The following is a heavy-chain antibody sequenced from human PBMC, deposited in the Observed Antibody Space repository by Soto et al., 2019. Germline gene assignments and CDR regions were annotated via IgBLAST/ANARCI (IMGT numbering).Heavy chain of an antibody. CDR3: AKDAWNYYDSSGYYGPLDY. D-gene: IGHD3-22*01. CDR2: ISGSGGST. CDR1: GFTFSSYA. J-gene: IGHJ4*02. Sequence: PGGSLSLSCAASGFTFSSYAMSWVRQAPGKGLEWVSAISGSGGSTYYADSVKGRFTISRDNSKNTLYLQMNSLRAEDTAVYYCAKDAWNYYDSSGYYGPLDYWGQGTLVTVSS. V-gene: IGHV3-23*01.